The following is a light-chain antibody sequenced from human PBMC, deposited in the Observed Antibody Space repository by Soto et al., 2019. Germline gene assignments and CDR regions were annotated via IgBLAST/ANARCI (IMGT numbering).Light chain of an antibody. Sequence: SYELTQPPSVSVAPGQTARITCGGTNIGSKSVHWYQQKPGQAPVLVVYDDSDRPSGIPERFSGSNSGNTATLTISRVEAGDEADYYCQVWDSSSDHGVFGPGTKLTVL. J-gene: IGLJ1*01. CDR3: QVWDSSSDHGV. CDR2: DDS. CDR1: NIGSKS. V-gene: IGLV3-21*02.